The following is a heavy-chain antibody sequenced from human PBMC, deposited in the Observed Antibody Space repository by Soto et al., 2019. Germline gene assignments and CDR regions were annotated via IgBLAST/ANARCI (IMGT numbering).Heavy chain of an antibody. CDR3: ARIHDFWSGSTPFDY. CDR1: GGSFSGYY. CDR2: INHSGST. J-gene: IGHJ4*02. V-gene: IGHV4-34*01. D-gene: IGHD3-3*01. Sequence: SETLSLTCAVYGGSFSGYYWSWIRRPPGKGLEWIGEINHSGSTNYNPSLKSRVTISVDTSKNQFSLKLSSVTAADTAVYYCARIHDFWSGSTPFDYWGQGTLVTVSS.